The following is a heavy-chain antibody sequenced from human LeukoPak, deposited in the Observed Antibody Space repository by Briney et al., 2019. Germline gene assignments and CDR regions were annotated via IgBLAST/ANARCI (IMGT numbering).Heavy chain of an antibody. CDR1: GGSIVKRY. D-gene: IGHD6-19*01. CDR3: ARVSLGQEQWVARAPNTFDI. Sequence: SETLSLTCTVSGGSIVKRYWSWIRQPPTKGLEWIGYVYSSGSTTHNPSLESRLTISIDTSKNQFSLKLRSVTTADTAVYFCARVSLGQEQWVARAPNTFDIWGQGTTVAFSS. J-gene: IGHJ3*02. CDR2: VYSSGST. V-gene: IGHV4-59*11.